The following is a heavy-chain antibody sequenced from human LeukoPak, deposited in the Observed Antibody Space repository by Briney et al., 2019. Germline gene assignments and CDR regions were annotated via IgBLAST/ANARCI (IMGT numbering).Heavy chain of an antibody. Sequence: ASVEVSCKASGGTFSSYAISWVRQAPGQGLEWMGGIIPIFGTANYAQKFQGRVTITADESTSTAYMELSSLRSEDTAVYYCARDSGNYGSGSYYVDYWGQGTLVTVSS. CDR2: IIPIFGTA. CDR1: GGTFSSYA. J-gene: IGHJ4*02. D-gene: IGHD3-10*01. V-gene: IGHV1-69*13. CDR3: ARDSGNYGSGSYYVDY.